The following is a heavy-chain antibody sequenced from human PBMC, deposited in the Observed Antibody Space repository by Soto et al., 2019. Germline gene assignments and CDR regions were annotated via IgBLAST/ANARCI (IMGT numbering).Heavy chain of an antibody. CDR3: ARGTLGAFDV. CDR1: GFTFSIYW. D-gene: IGHD7-27*01. J-gene: IGHJ3*01. Sequence: GESLRLSCAASGFTFSIYWMNWVRQAPGKGLEWVANIKTDGSEKYNVDSVKGRFTISRDNAKNSVSLQMNSLRTEDTAVYYCARGTLGAFDVWGQGTMVTVSS. CDR2: IKTDGSEK. V-gene: IGHV3-7*01.